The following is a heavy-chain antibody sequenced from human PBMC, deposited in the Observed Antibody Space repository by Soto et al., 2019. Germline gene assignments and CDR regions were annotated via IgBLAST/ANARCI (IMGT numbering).Heavy chain of an antibody. CDR1: GGSFSGYY. CDR2: INHSGST. V-gene: IGHV4-34*01. Sequence: SETLSLTCAVYGGSFSGYYWSWIRQPPGKGLEWIGEINHSGSTNYNPSLKSRATISVDTSKNLFSLKLSSVTAADTAVYYCARAFMVRGVMVYYYYYGMDVWGQGTTVTVSS. D-gene: IGHD3-10*01. J-gene: IGHJ6*02. CDR3: ARAFMVRGVMVYYYYYGMDV.